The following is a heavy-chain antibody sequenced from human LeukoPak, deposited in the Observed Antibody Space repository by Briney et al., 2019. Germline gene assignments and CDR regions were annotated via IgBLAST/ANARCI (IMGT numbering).Heavy chain of an antibody. CDR2: IKQDGSEQ. D-gene: IGHD3-22*01. V-gene: IGHV3-7*03. Sequence: LRLSRAASGFTLSSYWMSWVRQAPGKGLEGVANIKQDGSEQYYVDSVKGRFTISRDNAKNSLYLQMNSLRAEDTAVYYCAKDYYYDPVDAFDVWGQGTMVSVSS. CDR1: GFTLSSYW. J-gene: IGHJ3*01. CDR3: AKDYYYDPVDAFDV.